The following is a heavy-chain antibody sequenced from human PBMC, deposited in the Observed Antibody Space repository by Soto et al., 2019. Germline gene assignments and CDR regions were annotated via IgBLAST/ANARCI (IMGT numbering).Heavy chain of an antibody. V-gene: IGHV1-8*01. J-gene: IGHJ5*02. CDR1: GYTFTSYD. CDR3: ARFNSSSWYGAVWFDP. D-gene: IGHD6-13*01. CDR2: MNPNSGNT. Sequence: QVQLVQSGAEVKKPGASVKVSCKASGYTFTSYDINWVRQATGQGLEWMGWMNPNSGNTGYAQKFQGRVTMTRNTSISTVYMELSSLRSEDTAVYYCARFNSSSWYGAVWFDPWGQGTLVTVSS.